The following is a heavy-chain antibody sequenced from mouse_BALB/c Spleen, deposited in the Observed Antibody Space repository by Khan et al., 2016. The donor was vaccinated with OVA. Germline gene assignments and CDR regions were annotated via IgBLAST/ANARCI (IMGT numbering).Heavy chain of an antibody. V-gene: IGHV5-17*02. J-gene: IGHJ3*01. D-gene: IGHD2-1*01. CDR2: ISSDSYTI. Sequence: EVELVESGGGLVQPGGSRKLSCAASGFTFSSFGMHWVRQSPEKGLEWVAYISSDSYTIYYADTLKGRFTISRDNPRKTLFLQMTSLGSEDTARYNGARGNGAWVAYWGQGTLVTVSA. CDR1: GFTFSSFG. CDR3: ARGNGAWVAY.